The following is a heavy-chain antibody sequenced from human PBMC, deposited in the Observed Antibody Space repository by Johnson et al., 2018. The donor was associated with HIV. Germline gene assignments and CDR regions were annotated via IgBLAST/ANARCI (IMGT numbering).Heavy chain of an antibody. Sequence: VQLVESGGGVVQPGRSLRLSCAASGFTFSDYYMSWIRQAPGKGLEWVSYISSSGSTIYYADSVKGRFTISRDNAKNSLYLQMNSLRVEDTALYFCATVWRNEGRHSFDVWGLGTMVTVSS. V-gene: IGHV3-11*04. CDR3: ATVWRNEGRHSFDV. D-gene: IGHD1-1*01. CDR2: ISSSGSTI. CDR1: GFTFSDYY. J-gene: IGHJ3*01.